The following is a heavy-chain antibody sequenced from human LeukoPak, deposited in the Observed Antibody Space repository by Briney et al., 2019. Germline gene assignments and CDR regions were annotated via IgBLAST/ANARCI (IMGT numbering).Heavy chain of an antibody. D-gene: IGHD3-10*01. Sequence: PSETLSLTCAVYGGSFSGYYWSWIRQPPGKGLEWIGEINHSGSTNYNPSLKSRVTISVDTSKNQFSLKLSSVTAADTAVYYCARGKMLRWGLGEPHYYYYGMDVWGQGTTVTVSS. V-gene: IGHV4-34*01. CDR2: INHSGST. CDR3: ARGKMLRWGLGEPHYYYYGMDV. J-gene: IGHJ6*02. CDR1: GGSFSGYY.